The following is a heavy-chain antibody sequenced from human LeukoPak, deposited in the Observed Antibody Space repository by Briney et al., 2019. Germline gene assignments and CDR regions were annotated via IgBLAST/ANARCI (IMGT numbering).Heavy chain of an antibody. J-gene: IGHJ6*03. CDR2: ISRTTRYI. Sequence: GGSLRLSCAASGFTFSDYYMNWVRQAPGKGLEWVSSISRTTRYIYYADSVKGRFTISRDNSKNSLYLQMNSLRAEDTAVYYCARLVVGTTNYYYYMDVWGKGTTVTVSS. V-gene: IGHV3-21*01. CDR3: ARLVVGTTNYYYYMDV. D-gene: IGHD1-7*01. CDR1: GFTFSDYY.